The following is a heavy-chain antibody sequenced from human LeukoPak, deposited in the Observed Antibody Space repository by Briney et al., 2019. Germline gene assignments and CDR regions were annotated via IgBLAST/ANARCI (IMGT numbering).Heavy chain of an antibody. CDR3: ARVSRGDYVWGSYPLPLY. D-gene: IGHD3-16*02. Sequence: PGGSLRLSCAASGFTFSSYAMHWVRQAPGKGLEWVAVIPYDGSNKYYADSVKGRFTISRDNSKNTLYLQMNSLRAEDTAVYYCARVSRGDYVWGSYPLPLYWGQGTLVTVSS. V-gene: IGHV3-30-3*01. J-gene: IGHJ4*02. CDR1: GFTFSSYA. CDR2: IPYDGSNK.